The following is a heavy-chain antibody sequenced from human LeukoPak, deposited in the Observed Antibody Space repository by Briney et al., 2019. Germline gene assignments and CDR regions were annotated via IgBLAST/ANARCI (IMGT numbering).Heavy chain of an antibody. V-gene: IGHV5-51*01. J-gene: IGHJ4*02. CDR2: IYPGDSDT. CDR1: GYSFTSYW. CDR3: ARRGYCSSTSCYSFDY. Sequence: GESLKISCMGSGYSFTSYWIGWVRQMPGKGLEWMGIIYPGDSDTRYSPSFQGQVTISADKSISTAYLQWSSLKASDTAMYYCARRGYCSSTSCYSFDYWGQGTLVTVSS. D-gene: IGHD2-2*01.